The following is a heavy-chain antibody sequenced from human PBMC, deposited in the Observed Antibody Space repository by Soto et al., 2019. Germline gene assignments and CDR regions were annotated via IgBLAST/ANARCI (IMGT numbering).Heavy chain of an antibody. J-gene: IGHJ4*02. D-gene: IGHD6-13*01. V-gene: IGHV3-21*01. CDR3: ARDSSSWYGNHDY. Sequence: EVQLVESGGGLVKPGGSLRLSCAASGFTFSSYSMNWVRQAPGKGLEWVSSISSSSSYIYYADSVKGRFTISRDNAKNPLYLQMNSLRAEDTAVYYCARDSSSWYGNHDYWGQGTLVTVSS. CDR2: ISSSSSYI. CDR1: GFTFSSYS.